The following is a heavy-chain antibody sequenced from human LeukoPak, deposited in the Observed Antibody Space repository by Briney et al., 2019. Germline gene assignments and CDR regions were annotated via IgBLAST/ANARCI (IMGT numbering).Heavy chain of an antibody. J-gene: IGHJ3*02. V-gene: IGHV1-2*02. CDR1: GYTFSNYD. CDR2: INPNSGGT. CDR3: ARVGMYDSSGYPYAFDI. Sequence: GASVKVSCKASGYTFSNYDINWVRQATGQGLEWMGWINPNSGGTNYAQKFQGRVTMTRDTSISTAYMELSRLRSDDTAVYYCARVGMYDSSGYPYAFDIWGQGTMVTVSS. D-gene: IGHD3-22*01.